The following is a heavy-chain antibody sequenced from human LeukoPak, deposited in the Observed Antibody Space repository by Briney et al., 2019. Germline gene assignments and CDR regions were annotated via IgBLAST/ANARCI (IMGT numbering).Heavy chain of an antibody. V-gene: IGHV3-21*04. CDR1: GFTFSTYS. CDR3: AKDYPQDFIVVVIPDY. Sequence: PGGSLRLSCAASGFTFSTYSMNWVRQAPGKGLEWVSSISSSNSYIYYADSVKGRFTISRDNSKDTLYLQMNSLRAEDTAVYYCAKDYPQDFIVVVIPDYWGQGTLVTVSS. CDR2: ISSSNSYI. J-gene: IGHJ4*02. D-gene: IGHD2-15*01.